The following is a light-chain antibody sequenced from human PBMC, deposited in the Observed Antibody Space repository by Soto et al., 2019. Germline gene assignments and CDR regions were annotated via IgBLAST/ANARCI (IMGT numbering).Light chain of an antibody. Sequence: DLQLTQFPSFLSASVGDRVTITCRASQGINTYLAWYQQRPGKAPELLIYGASTLQSGVPSRFSRSGSRTEFTLTITTLQPEDFATYYCHHVKTYPHLTFGGGTKVHIK. CDR3: HHVKTYPHLT. CDR2: GAS. V-gene: IGKV1-9*01. CDR1: QGINTY. J-gene: IGKJ4*01.